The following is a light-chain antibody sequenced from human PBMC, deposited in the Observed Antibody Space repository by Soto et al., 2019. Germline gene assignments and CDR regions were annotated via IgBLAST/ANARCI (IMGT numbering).Light chain of an antibody. CDR1: QTISSG. CDR3: QQYKSYKT. J-gene: IGKJ1*01. CDR2: DAS. V-gene: IGKV1-5*01. Sequence: DIPMTQSPSTLSASVGDRVTITCRASQTISSGLAWYQQKPGKAPQVLIYDASTLESGVPSRFSGSGSGTEFTLTISSLQPDDFATYYCQQYKSYKTFGQGTKVEIK.